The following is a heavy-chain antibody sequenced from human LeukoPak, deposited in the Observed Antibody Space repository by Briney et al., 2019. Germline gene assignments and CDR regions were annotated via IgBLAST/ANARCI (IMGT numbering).Heavy chain of an antibody. D-gene: IGHD2-15*01. CDR2: INSDGSST. CDR3: ARGGRDYYYYYYMDV. CDR1: GFTFSSYW. Sequence: PGGSLRLSCAASGFTFSSYWMHWVRQAPGRGLVWVSRINSDGSSTSYADSVKGRFTISRDNAKNTLYLQMNSLRAEDTAVYYCARGGRDYYYYYYMDVWGKGTTVTVSS. J-gene: IGHJ6*03. V-gene: IGHV3-74*01.